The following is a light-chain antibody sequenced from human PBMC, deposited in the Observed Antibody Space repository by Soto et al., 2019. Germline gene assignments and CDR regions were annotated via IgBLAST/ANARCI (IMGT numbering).Light chain of an antibody. CDR2: KAS. J-gene: IGKJ4*01. V-gene: IGKV1-5*03. CDR3: QQYDSWPLT. Sequence: DIQMTQSPSTLSASVGDRVTITCRASQIISTWLAWYPQKPGKAPNLLIYKASRLESGVPSRLSGSGSVTEFTLTFSSLQPDDFATDYCQQYDSWPLTSGGGTKVEI. CDR1: QIISTW.